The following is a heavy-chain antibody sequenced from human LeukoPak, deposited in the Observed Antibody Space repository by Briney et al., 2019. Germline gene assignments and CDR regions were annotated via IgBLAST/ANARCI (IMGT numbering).Heavy chain of an antibody. CDR1: GDTFSSYA. V-gene: IGHV1-69*13. J-gene: IGHJ6*02. Sequence: GASVKVSCKASGDTFSSYATSWVRQAPGQGLEWMGGIIPISGIVNYAQKFQGRVTITADEPTSTAYMEMSSLRSEDRAVYFCARGRLERDYYYGTHVWGQGTTVTVSS. CDR3: ARGRLERDYYYGTHV. D-gene: IGHD1-1*01. CDR2: IIPISGIV.